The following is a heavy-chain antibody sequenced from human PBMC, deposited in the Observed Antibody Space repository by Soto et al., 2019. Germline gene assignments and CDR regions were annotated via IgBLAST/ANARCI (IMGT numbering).Heavy chain of an antibody. D-gene: IGHD2-2*01. V-gene: IGHV4-39*01. Sequence: QVQVQESGPGQVKPSQTLSLTCTVSGGSITSHYYYWGWIRQPPGKGLEWIGSIYSGGNTYYNPSLRSRLTIFVDTAKNLISLKLNSVTAADSAIYYCGSGPSTTWIDNWGLGTQVSVSS. CDR3: GSGPSTTWIDN. CDR2: IYSGGNT. J-gene: IGHJ4*02. CDR1: GGSITSHYYY.